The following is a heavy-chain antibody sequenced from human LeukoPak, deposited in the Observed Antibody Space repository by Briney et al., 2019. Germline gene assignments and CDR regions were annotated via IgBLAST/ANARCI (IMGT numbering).Heavy chain of an antibody. CDR3: ARDRYSDSWYGSDY. CDR2: INVNSGGT. V-gene: IGHV1-2*02. D-gene: IGHD6-13*01. CDR1: GYTFTGYY. J-gene: IGHJ4*02. Sequence: ASVKVSCKASGYTFTGYYIHWVRQAPGQGLGWLGWINVNSGGTNYALRFQGRVTMTRDTSISTAYMELSRLRSDDTAVYYCARDRYSDSWYGSDYWGQGTLVTVSS.